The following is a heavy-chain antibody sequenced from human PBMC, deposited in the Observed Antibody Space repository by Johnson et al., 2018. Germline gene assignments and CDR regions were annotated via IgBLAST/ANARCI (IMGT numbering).Heavy chain of an antibody. J-gene: IGHJ6*02. CDR2: IGIDGRTI. V-gene: IGHV3-23*04. CDR1: GFIFTSYS. Sequence: VQLVQSGGGLVQPGGSLRLSCAATGFIFTSYSMPWVRQAPGKGLAWVSVIGIDGRTINYAESVKGRFTVSRDNSKDTIYLQLNSLRAEDTAVYYCAISLGVTNPNGVDVWGQGTTVTVAS. D-gene: IGHD2-8*01. CDR3: AISLGVTNPNGVDV.